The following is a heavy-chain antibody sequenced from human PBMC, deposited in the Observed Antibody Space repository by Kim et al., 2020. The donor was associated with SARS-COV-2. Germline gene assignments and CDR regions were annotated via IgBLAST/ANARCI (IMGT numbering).Heavy chain of an antibody. CDR3: ARDSYYDTSGYQVRFDP. CDR2: ISANNGNT. V-gene: IGHV1-18*01. J-gene: IGHJ5*02. CDR1: GYTFTSYG. D-gene: IGHD3-22*01. Sequence: ASVKVSCKASGYTFTSYGISWVRQAPGQGLEWMGWISANNGNTNYAQKFQGRVTLTTDTSTSTAYMELRSLRSDDTAVYYCARDSYYDTSGYQVRFDPWGQGTLVTVSS.